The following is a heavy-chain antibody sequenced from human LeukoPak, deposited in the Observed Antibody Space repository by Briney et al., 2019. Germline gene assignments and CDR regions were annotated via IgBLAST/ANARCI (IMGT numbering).Heavy chain of an antibody. Sequence: PSEGLSLTSADPGGSISSYYWSWVRQPPGKGLEWVGYIYYSGSTNYNPSLKRRVTISVDTSKNQFSLKLSSMTAADTAVYYCAREGVGDYGSFDIWGQGTMVTVSS. CDR1: GGSISSYY. V-gene: IGHV4-59*01. J-gene: IGHJ3*02. CDR2: IYYSGST. D-gene: IGHD4-17*01. CDR3: AREGVGDYGSFDI.